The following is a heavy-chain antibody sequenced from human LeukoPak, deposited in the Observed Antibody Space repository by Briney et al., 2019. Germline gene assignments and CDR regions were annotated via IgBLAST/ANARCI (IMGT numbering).Heavy chain of an antibody. CDR1: GGSISSSTYY. CDR3: ARHGYSSGWYKFDY. Sequence: PSETLSLTCTVSGGSISSSTYYWGWIRQPPGKGLEWIGSIFYSGSTYYNPSLKSRVTISVDTSKNPFSLKLSSVTAADTAAYYCARHGYSSGWYKFDYWGQGILVTVSS. CDR2: IFYSGST. J-gene: IGHJ4*02. V-gene: IGHV4-39*01. D-gene: IGHD6-19*01.